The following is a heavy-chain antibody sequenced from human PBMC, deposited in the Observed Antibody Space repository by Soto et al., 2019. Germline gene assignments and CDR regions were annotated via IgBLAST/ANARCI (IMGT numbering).Heavy chain of an antibody. CDR1: GGSISSYY. J-gene: IGHJ5*02. Sequence: SGTLSLTCTVSGGSISSYYWSWIRQPPEKGLEWIGYIYYSGSTNYNPSLKSRVTISVDTSKNQFSLKLSSVTAADTAVYYCARLYCSSTSCRGDWFDPWGQGTLVTVSS. CDR2: IYYSGST. CDR3: ARLYCSSTSCRGDWFDP. V-gene: IGHV4-59*01. D-gene: IGHD2-2*01.